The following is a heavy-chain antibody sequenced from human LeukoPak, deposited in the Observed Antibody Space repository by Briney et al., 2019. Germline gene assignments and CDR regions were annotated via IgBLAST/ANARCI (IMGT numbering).Heavy chain of an antibody. V-gene: IGHV1-69*13. CDR3: ARGSSWYGYSSGYDY. D-gene: IGHD6-19*01. CDR2: IIPIFGTA. CDR1: GGTFSSYA. J-gene: IGHJ4*02. Sequence: SVKVSCKASGGTFSSYAISWVRQAPGQGLEWMGGIIPIFGTANYAQKFQGRVTITADESTSNAYMELSSLRSEDTAVYYCARGSSWYGYSSGYDYWGQGTLVTVSS.